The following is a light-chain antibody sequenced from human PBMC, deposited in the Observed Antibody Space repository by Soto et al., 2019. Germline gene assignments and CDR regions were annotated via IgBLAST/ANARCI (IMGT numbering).Light chain of an antibody. V-gene: IGKV3-20*01. J-gene: IGKJ5*01. Sequence: EIVLTQSPGTLSLSPGERATLSCRASQSVSSTSLAWYQQKPGQSPRLLIYSASSRAAGIPDRFSGSGSGTDFTLTITRLESEDFAVYYCQQYGTSPVTFGQGTRLDIK. CDR2: SAS. CDR3: QQYGTSPVT. CDR1: QSVSSTS.